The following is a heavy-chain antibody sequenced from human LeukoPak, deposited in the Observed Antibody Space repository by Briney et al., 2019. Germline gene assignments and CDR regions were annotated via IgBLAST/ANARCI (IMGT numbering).Heavy chain of an antibody. CDR3: ARVDMATIGDY. Sequence: PGGSLRLSCAASGFTFSSYSMNWVRQAPGKGLEWVSSISSSSSYIYYADSVKGRFTISRDNAKNSLYLQMNSLRAEDTVVYYCARVDMATIGDYWGQGALVTVSS. D-gene: IGHD5-24*01. CDR1: GFTFSSYS. CDR2: ISSSSSYI. J-gene: IGHJ4*02. V-gene: IGHV3-21*01.